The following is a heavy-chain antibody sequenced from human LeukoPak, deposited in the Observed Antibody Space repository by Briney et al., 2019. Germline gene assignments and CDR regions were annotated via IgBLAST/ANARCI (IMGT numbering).Heavy chain of an antibody. CDR1: GFTFSSYG. V-gene: IGHV3-30*18. CDR3: AKDPSYYGDYPGY. D-gene: IGHD4-17*01. CDR2: ISYDGSNK. Sequence: GRSLRLSCAASGFTFSSYGMHWVRQAPGKGLEWVAVISYDGSNKYYADSVKGRFTISRDNSKNTLYLQMNSLRAEDTAVYYCAKDPSYYGDYPGYWGQGTPVTVSS. J-gene: IGHJ4*02.